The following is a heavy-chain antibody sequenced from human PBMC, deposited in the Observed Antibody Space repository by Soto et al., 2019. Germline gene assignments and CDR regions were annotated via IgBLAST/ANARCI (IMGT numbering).Heavy chain of an antibody. J-gene: IGHJ4*02. Sequence: ASVKVSCKASGYTFTGYYMHWVRQAPGQGLEWMGWINPNSGGTNYAQKFQGWVTMTRDTSISTAYMELSRLRSDDTAVYYCARDAESDTAMVVIFDYWGQGTLVTVSS. V-gene: IGHV1-2*04. CDR1: GYTFTGYY. D-gene: IGHD5-18*01. CDR3: ARDAESDTAMVVIFDY. CDR2: INPNSGGT.